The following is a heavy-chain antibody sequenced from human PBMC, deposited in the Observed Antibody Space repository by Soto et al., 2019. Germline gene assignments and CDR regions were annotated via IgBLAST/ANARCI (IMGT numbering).Heavy chain of an antibody. J-gene: IGHJ6*02. V-gene: IGHV4-59*11. Sequence: SETLSLTCTVSGGPFSNHYWSWVRQPPGRGLEWIGNIFYDGTTNYNPSLRSPVTISIDTSKSQISLRLSSVTAADTAVYYCARDRSALAPYYYAMDVWGQGTTVTVSS. CDR2: IFYDGTT. CDR3: ARDRSALAPYYYAMDV. D-gene: IGHD5-18*01. CDR1: GGPFSNHY.